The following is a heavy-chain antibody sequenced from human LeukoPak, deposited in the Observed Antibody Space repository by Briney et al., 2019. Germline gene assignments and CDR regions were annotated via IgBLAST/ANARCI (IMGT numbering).Heavy chain of an antibody. CDR3: ARGYGDRNWFDP. CDR1: GGSFSGYY. V-gene: IGHV4-34*01. J-gene: IGHJ5*02. CDR2: INHSGST. D-gene: IGHD4-17*01. Sequence: SETLSLTCAVYGGSFSGYYWSWIRQPPGKGLEWIGEINHSGSTNCNPSLKSRVTISVDTSKNQFSLKLSSVTAADTAVYYCARGYGDRNWFDPWGQGTLVTVSS.